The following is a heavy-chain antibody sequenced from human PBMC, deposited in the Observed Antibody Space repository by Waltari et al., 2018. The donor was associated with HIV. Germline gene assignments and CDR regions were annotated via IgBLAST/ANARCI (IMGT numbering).Heavy chain of an antibody. V-gene: IGHV1-69*01. Sequence: QVQLVQSGAEVKKPGSSVKVSCKASGGTFSSYAISWVRQAPGQGLEWLGGSIPILGTANYAQKFQGRVTTTADESTSTAYMELSSLRSEDTAVYYCARDSGYGDDNYYYYYGRDVWGQGTTVTVSS. CDR3: ARDSGYGDDNYYYYYGRDV. CDR1: GGTFSSYA. CDR2: SIPILGTA. J-gene: IGHJ6*02. D-gene: IGHD4-17*01.